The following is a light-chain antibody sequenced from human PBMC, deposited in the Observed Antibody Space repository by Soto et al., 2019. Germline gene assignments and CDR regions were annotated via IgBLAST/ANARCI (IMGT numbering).Light chain of an antibody. V-gene: IGLV2-14*03. CDR2: EVS. Sequence: QSALTQPASVSGSPGQSITISCTGTSSDIGASNYVSWYQQQPGKAPRLMIYEVSNRPSGVSNRFSGSKSANTASLTISGLQIEDEADYYCSSTIASNAFGLFGGGTKLTVL. J-gene: IGLJ3*02. CDR3: SSTIASNAFGL. CDR1: SSDIGASNY.